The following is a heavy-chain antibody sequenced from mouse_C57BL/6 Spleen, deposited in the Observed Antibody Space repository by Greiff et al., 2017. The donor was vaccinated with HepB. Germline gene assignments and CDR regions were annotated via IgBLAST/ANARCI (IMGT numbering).Heavy chain of an antibody. J-gene: IGHJ2*01. Sequence: QVQLQQPGTELVKPGASVKLSCKASGYTFTSYWMHWVKQKPGQGLEWIGNINPGNGGTNYNEKFKSKATLTVDKSSSTAYMQLSSLTSEDSAVYYCAREGYYYGYFDCWGQGTTLTVSS. CDR2: INPGNGGT. CDR3: AREGYYYGYFDC. V-gene: IGHV1-53*01. CDR1: GYTFTSYW. D-gene: IGHD1-1*01.